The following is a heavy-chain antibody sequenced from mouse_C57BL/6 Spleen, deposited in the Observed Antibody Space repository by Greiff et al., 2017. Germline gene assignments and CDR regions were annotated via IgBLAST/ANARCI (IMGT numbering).Heavy chain of an antibody. CDR1: GFNIKNTY. CDR2: IDSANGNT. J-gene: IGHJ3*01. CDR3: ASYYSTPAWFAY. D-gene: IGHD2-5*01. Sequence: EVQVVESVAELVRPGASVKLSCTASGFNIKNTYMHWVKQRPEKGLELIGRIDSANGNTKYAPKFQGKATIIADTSSSTAYLQLSSLTSEDTAIYYCASYYSTPAWFAYWGQGTLVTVSA. V-gene: IGHV14-3*01.